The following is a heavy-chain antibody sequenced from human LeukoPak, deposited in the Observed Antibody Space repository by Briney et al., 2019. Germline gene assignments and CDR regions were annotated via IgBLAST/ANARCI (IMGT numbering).Heavy chain of an antibody. CDR1: GYSISSGYY. CDR2: IYHSGST. CDR3: ARAVVVPAAIDWFDP. D-gene: IGHD2-2*02. Sequence: SETLSLTCTVSGYSISSGYYWGWIRQPPGKGLEWIGRIYHSGSTYYNPSLKSRVTISVDTSKNQFSLKLSSVTAADTAVYYCARAVVVPAAIDWFDPWGQGTLVTVSS. V-gene: IGHV4-38-2*02. J-gene: IGHJ5*02.